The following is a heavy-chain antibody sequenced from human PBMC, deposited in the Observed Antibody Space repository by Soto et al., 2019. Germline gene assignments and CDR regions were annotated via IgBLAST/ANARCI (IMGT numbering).Heavy chain of an antibody. J-gene: IGHJ4*02. CDR1: GFTFDDYA. D-gene: IGHD3-3*01. V-gene: IGHV3-9*01. CDR2: ISWNSGSI. Sequence: GGSLRLSCAASGFTFDDYAMHWVRQAPGKGLEWVSGISWNSGSIGYADSVKGRFTISRDNAKNSLYLQMNSLRAEDTALYYCAKGGYYDFWSGYLVWGQGTLVTVSS. CDR3: AKGGYYDFWSGYLV.